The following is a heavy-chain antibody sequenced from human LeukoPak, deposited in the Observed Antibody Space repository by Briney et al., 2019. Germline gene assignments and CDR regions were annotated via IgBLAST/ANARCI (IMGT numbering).Heavy chain of an antibody. Sequence: GGSLRLSCAASGFTFDDYAMHWVRHAPGKGLEWVSGISWNSGSIGYADSVKGRFTISRDNAKNSLYLQMNSLRAEDTALYYCAITPGIAVAGKDYWGQGTLATVSS. V-gene: IGHV3-9*01. D-gene: IGHD6-19*01. CDR3: AITPGIAVAGKDY. CDR1: GFTFDDYA. CDR2: ISWNSGSI. J-gene: IGHJ4*02.